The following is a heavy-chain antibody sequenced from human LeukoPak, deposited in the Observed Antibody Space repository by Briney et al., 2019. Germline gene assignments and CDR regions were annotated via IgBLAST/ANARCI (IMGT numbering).Heavy chain of an antibody. Sequence: PSEILSLTCTVSGGSISSGSYYWSWIRQPAGKGLEWIGRIYTSGSTNYNPSLKSRVTISVDTSKNQFSLKLSSVTAADTAVYYCASGEYSSSWYIGAFDIWGQGTMVTVSS. V-gene: IGHV4-61*02. CDR3: ASGEYSSSWYIGAFDI. J-gene: IGHJ3*02. CDR1: GGSISSGSYY. D-gene: IGHD6-13*01. CDR2: IYTSGST.